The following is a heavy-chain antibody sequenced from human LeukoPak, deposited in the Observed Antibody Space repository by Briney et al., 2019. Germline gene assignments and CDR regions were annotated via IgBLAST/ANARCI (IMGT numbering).Heavy chain of an antibody. J-gene: IGHJ3*02. D-gene: IGHD6-19*01. Sequence: GASVKVSCKASGYTFTSYGISWVRQAPGQGLECMGWISAYNGNTNYAQKLQGRVTMTADTSTSTAYMELRSLRSDDTAVYYCARFYLGSVAGAFDIWGQGTMVTVSS. CDR3: ARFYLGSVAGAFDI. CDR2: ISAYNGNT. CDR1: GYTFTSYG. V-gene: IGHV1-18*01.